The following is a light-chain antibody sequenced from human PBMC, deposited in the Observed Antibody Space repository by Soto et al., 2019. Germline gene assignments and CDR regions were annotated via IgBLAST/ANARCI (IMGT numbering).Light chain of an antibody. J-gene: IGLJ1*01. Sequence: QSVLTQPASVSGSPGQSITISCTGTSSDVGGYNYVAWYQQHAGKAPKLMMYDVSNRPSGVSNRFSGSKSGNTASLTISGLQTEGEADYYCSSYAGSSTVFGTGTRSPS. V-gene: IGLV2-14*01. CDR1: SSDVGGYNY. CDR2: DVS. CDR3: SSYAGSSTV.